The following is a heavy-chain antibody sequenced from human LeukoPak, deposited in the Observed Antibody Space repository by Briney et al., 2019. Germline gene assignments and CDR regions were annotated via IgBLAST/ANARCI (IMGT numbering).Heavy chain of an antibody. Sequence: GASVKVSCKASGYTFTAYYIHWVRQAPRQGLGWMGWINPNSGGTTYAQKFQGRVTMTRDTSISTAYMELSRLRSDDTAVYFCARRCDTSSYYTYYFDYWGQGTLVSVSS. D-gene: IGHD3-22*01. J-gene: IGHJ4*02. CDR2: INPNSGGT. CDR1: GYTFTAYY. V-gene: IGHV1-2*02. CDR3: ARRCDTSSYYTYYFDY.